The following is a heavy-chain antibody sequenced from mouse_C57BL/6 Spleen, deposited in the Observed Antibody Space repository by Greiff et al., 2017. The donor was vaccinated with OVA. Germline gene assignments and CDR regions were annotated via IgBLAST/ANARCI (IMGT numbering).Heavy chain of an antibody. CDR3: ARGYDGYYVAWFAY. CDR1: GFTFSSYA. V-gene: IGHV5-4*01. J-gene: IGHJ3*01. D-gene: IGHD2-3*01. CDR2: ISDGSGYT. Sequence: DVHLVESGGGLVKPGGSLKLSCAASGFTFSSYAMSWVRQTPEQRLEWVATISDGSGYTNYPDNVKGRFTISRDNAKNTLYLQMSNLKSEDTAMYYCARGYDGYYVAWFAYWGQGTLVTVSA.